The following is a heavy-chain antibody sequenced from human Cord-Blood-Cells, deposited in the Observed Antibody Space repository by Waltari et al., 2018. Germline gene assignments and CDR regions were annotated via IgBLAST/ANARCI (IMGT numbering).Heavy chain of an antibody. D-gene: IGHD1-7*01. V-gene: IGHV1-8*03. CDR1: GYTFNSYD. CDR2: MNPNSGNP. CDR3: ARGLELFDY. J-gene: IGHJ4*02. Sequence: QVQLVQSGAEGKKPGASVKVSCEDSGYTFNSYDHHGVREATGQGLEWMGWMNPNSGNPGYAQKFQGRVTITRNTSISTAYMELSSLRSEDTAVYYCARGLELFDYWGQGTLVTVSS.